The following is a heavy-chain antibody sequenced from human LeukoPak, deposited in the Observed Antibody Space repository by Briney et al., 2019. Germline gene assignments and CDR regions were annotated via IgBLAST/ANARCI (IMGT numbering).Heavy chain of an antibody. V-gene: IGHV4-39*01. D-gene: IGHD4-17*01. CDR1: GGFIRDSGYY. CDR3: ARLSNDYGDYEGHY. CDR2: VFYSGRT. Sequence: SETLSLTCTVSGGFIRDSGYYWGWIRPPPGKGLEWIGTVFYSGRTYYNSSLQSRVTISVDTSKNQFSLRLSSVTPADTAIYYCARLSNDYGDYEGHYWGQGTLVTVSP. J-gene: IGHJ4*02.